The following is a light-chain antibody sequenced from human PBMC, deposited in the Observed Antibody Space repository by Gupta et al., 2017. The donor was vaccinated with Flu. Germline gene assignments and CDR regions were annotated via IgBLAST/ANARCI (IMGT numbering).Light chain of an antibody. V-gene: IGLV8-61*01. CDR1: SGSVSTSYY. CDR3: VLYMGSGIWV. CDR2: STN. Sequence: QTVLAREPSFSVSPGATVTLTCALSSGSVSTSYYPSWYQQTPGQAPRTIIYSTNTRSSGVPHRFSGSILGNKAALTITGAQADDESDYYCVLYMGSGIWVFGGGTKLTVL. J-gene: IGLJ3*02.